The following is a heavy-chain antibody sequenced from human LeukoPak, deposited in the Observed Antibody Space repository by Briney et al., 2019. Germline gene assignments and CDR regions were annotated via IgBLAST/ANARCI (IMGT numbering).Heavy chain of an antibody. Sequence: GGSLRLSCAASEFTFSSYTMNWVRQAPGKGLEWVSSISSRNTYIYYADSVKGRLTIPRDNAKNSAYLQMNSLRAEDTAVYYCARSGYCSTPTCDFDYWGQGTLVTVSS. CDR2: ISSRNTYI. D-gene: IGHD2-2*01. V-gene: IGHV3-21*06. J-gene: IGHJ4*02. CDR1: EFTFSSYT. CDR3: ARSGYCSTPTCDFDY.